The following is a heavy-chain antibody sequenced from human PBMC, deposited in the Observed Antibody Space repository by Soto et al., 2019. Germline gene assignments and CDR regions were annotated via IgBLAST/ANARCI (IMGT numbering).Heavy chain of an antibody. Sequence: GESLKISCKGSGYTFTNYWIGWVRQMPGKGLELMGIIYLGDSDTRYSPSFQGQVTISANKSISTAYLQRSSLQASDTAIYYCARGGVSTRTFDYWGQGTLVTVSS. D-gene: IGHD1-1*01. CDR2: IYLGDSDT. J-gene: IGHJ4*02. CDR3: ARGGVSTRTFDY. CDR1: GYTFTNYW. V-gene: IGHV5-51*01.